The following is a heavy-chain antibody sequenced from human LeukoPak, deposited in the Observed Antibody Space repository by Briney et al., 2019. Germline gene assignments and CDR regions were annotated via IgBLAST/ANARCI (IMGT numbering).Heavy chain of an antibody. CDR3: ARGPRFWSGYYTPSYYYYYMDV. CDR2: MNPNSGNT. V-gene: IGHV1-8*03. Sequence: ASVKVSCKASGYTFTSYDINWVRQATRQGLEWMGWMNPNSGNTGYAQKFQGRVTITRNTSISTAYMELSSLRSEDTAVYYCARGPRFWSGYYTPSYYYYYMDVWGKGTTVTVSS. CDR1: GYTFTSYD. D-gene: IGHD3-3*01. J-gene: IGHJ6*03.